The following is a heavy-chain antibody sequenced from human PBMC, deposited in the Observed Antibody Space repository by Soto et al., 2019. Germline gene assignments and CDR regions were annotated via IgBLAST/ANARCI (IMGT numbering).Heavy chain of an antibody. CDR2: ISSSSSYI. CDR3: ARNYYDSSGYLNDAFDI. CDR1: GFTFSSYS. J-gene: IGHJ3*02. Sequence: EVQLVESGGGLVKPGGSLRLSCAASGFTFSSYSMNWVRQAPGKGLEWVSSISSSSSYIYYADSVKGRFTISRDNAKNSLYLQMNSLRAEDTAVYYCARNYYDSSGYLNDAFDIWGQGTMVTVSS. V-gene: IGHV3-21*01. D-gene: IGHD3-22*01.